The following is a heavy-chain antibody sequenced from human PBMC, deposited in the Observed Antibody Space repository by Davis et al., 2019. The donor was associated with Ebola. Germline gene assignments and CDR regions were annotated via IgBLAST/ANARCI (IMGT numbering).Heavy chain of an antibody. V-gene: IGHV4-4*02. D-gene: IGHD4-17*01. Sequence: MPSETLSLTCAVSGGSISSSNWWSWVRPPPGKGLEWIGEIYHSGSTNYNPSLKSRVTISVDTSKNQFSLKLSSVTAADTAVYYCATASRRNYGAQYYYYGMDVWGQGTTVTVSS. CDR1: GGSISSSNW. CDR3: ATASRRNYGAQYYYYGMDV. CDR2: IYHSGST. J-gene: IGHJ6*02.